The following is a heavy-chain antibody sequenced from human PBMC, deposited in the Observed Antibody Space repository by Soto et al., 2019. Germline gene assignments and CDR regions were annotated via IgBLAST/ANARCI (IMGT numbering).Heavy chain of an antibody. V-gene: IGHV1-18*01. CDR1: GYTFSNYA. D-gene: IGHD2-2*01. CDR2: INVYNGNT. J-gene: IGHJ5*02. CDR3: TIAAYCSGATCYSGYNWFHP. Sequence: ASVKVSCKGSGYTFSNYAISWVRQAPGQGLEWMGWINVYNGNTKYAQNFQGRVTLTEDTSTDTAYLELSGLRSEDTAIYYCTIAAYCSGATCYSGYNWFHPWGQGSLVTVSS.